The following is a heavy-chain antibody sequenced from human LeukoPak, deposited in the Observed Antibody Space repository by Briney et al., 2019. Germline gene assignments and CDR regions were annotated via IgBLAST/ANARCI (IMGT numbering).Heavy chain of an antibody. D-gene: IGHD6-6*01. CDR1: GFSFSSHN. CDR3: ARGSTYSSSPFDY. V-gene: IGHV3-21*01. CDR2: ISSTNTYI. J-gene: IGHJ4*02. Sequence: IPGGSLRLSCAASGFSFSSHNMNWVRQAPGKGLEWVSSISSTNTYIDYADSLKGRFTISRDNANNSLFLQMDSLRAEDTAIYYCARGSTYSSSPFDYWGQGILVTVSS.